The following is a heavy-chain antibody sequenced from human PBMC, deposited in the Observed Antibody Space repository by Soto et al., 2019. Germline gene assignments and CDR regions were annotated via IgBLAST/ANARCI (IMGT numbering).Heavy chain of an antibody. CDR1: GFTFSSYG. CDR2: ISFDGSNT. D-gene: IGHD6-19*01. V-gene: IGHV3-30*03. Sequence: QVQLVESGGGVVQPGRSLRLSCAASGFTFSSYGMHWVRQAPGKGLEWVALISFDGSNTYYADSVKGRFTISRDNPQNTLYLQMHSLRAEDTSLYYCGAGQFFSDYWGQGTLVTVSS. J-gene: IGHJ4*02. CDR3: GAGQFFSDY.